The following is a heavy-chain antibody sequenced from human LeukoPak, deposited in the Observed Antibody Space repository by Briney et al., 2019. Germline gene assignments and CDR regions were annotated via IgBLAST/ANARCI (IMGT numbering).Heavy chain of an antibody. J-gene: IGHJ6*03. Sequence: GGSLRLSCVASGFTFSTYGMHWVRQAPGKGLEWVAVIWYDGSNKYYADSVKGRFTISRDNSKNTLYLQMNSLRAEDTAVYYCAKERRSSSLGGYYYMDVWGKGTTVTVSS. CDR3: AKERRSSSLGGYYYMDV. CDR2: IWYDGSNK. CDR1: GFTFSTYG. V-gene: IGHV3-30*02. D-gene: IGHD6-13*01.